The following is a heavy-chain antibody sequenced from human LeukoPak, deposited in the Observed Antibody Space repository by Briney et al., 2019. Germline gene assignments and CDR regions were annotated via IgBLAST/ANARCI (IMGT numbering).Heavy chain of an antibody. V-gene: IGHV3-20*04. CDR1: GFTFDDYG. Sequence: GGSLRLSCAASGFTFDDYGMSWVRQAPGKGLEWVSGINWNGGSTGYADSVKGRFTISRDNAKNSLYLQMNSLRAEDTALYYCARDSDYGGNSLPLEYWGQGTLVTVSS. CDR3: ARDSDYGGNSLPLEY. CDR2: INWNGGST. D-gene: IGHD4-23*01. J-gene: IGHJ4*02.